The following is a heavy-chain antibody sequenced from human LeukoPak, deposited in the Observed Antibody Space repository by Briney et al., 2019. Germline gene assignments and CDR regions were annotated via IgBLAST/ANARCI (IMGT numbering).Heavy chain of an antibody. CDR3: AKTYYDSSGYSIDY. CDR2: ISYDGSNK. CDR1: GFTFSSYG. Sequence: GRSLRLSCAASGFTFSSYGMHWVRQAPGKGLEWVAVISYDGSNKYYADSVKGRFTISRDNSKNTLYLQMNSLRAEDTAVYYCAKTYYDSSGYSIDYWGQGTLVTVSS. V-gene: IGHV3-30*18. D-gene: IGHD3-22*01. J-gene: IGHJ4*02.